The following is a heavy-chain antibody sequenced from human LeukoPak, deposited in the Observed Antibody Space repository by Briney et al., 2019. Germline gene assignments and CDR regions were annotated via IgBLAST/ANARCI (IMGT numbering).Heavy chain of an antibody. V-gene: IGHV4-38-2*02. J-gene: IGHJ4*02. Sequence: PSETLSLTCTVSGGSISSYYWGWIRQPPGKGLEGIGSIYHSGSTYYNPSLKSRVTISVDTSKNQFSLKLSSVTAADTAVYYCARDLKSYDYVWGSFGYWGQGTLVTVSS. D-gene: IGHD3-16*01. CDR3: ARDLKSYDYVWGSFGY. CDR1: GGSISSYY. CDR2: IYHSGST.